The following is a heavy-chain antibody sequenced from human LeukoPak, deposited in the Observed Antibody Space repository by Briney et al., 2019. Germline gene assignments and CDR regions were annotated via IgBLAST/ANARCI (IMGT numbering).Heavy chain of an antibody. CDR3: AKGHDFWSGYVYFDY. CDR1: GFTFSSYA. Sequence: GGSLRLSCAASGFTFSSYAMHWVRQAPGKGLEWVAVISYDGSNKYYADSVKGRFTISRDNSKNTLYLQMNSLRAEDTAVYYCAKGHDFWSGYVYFDYWDQGTLVTVSS. V-gene: IGHV3-30-3*01. CDR2: ISYDGSNK. J-gene: IGHJ4*02. D-gene: IGHD3-3*01.